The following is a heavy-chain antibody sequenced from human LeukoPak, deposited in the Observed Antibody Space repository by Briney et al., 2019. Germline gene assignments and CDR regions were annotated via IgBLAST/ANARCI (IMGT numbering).Heavy chain of an antibody. CDR1: GLTFSRDW. D-gene: IGHD6-6*01. CDR3: ARRSSSSEFDP. Sequence: GGSLRLSCEASGLTFSRDWMGWVRQAPGKGLEWVANIRQDGGETYYGDSVKGRFTISRDNAKNSLYLQMNSLRAEDTAVYYCARRSSSSEFDPWGQGTLVTVSS. J-gene: IGHJ5*02. CDR2: IRQDGGET. V-gene: IGHV3-7*01.